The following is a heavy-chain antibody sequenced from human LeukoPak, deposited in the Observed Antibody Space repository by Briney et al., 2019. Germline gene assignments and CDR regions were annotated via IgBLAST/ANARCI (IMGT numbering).Heavy chain of an antibody. J-gene: IGHJ4*02. CDR1: GFTFSSYA. CDR2: ISGRGGST. Sequence: PGGSLRLSCAASGFTFSSYAMNWVRQAPGKGLEWVSGISGRGGSTYYADSVKGRFTISRDNSKNTLYLQMNSLRPEDTAVYYCAKANYENSGNYYIYWGQGTLVTVSS. V-gene: IGHV3-23*01. CDR3: AKANYENSGNYYIY. D-gene: IGHD3-22*01.